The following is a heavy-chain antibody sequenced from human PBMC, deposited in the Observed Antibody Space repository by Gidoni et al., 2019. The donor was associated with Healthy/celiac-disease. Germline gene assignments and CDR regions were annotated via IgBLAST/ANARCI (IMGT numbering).Heavy chain of an antibody. CDR1: GFTFSSYR. D-gene: IGHD2-21*02. J-gene: IGHJ6*02. V-gene: IGHV3-48*01. Sequence: TASGFTFSSYRMNWVRQAPGKGLEWVSYISSSSSTIYYADSVKGRFTISRDNAKNLLYLQMNSLRAEDTAVYYCARTYCGGDCYLYYYYYYGMDVWGQGTTVTVSS. CDR3: ARTYCGGDCYLYYYYYYGMDV. CDR2: ISSSSSTI.